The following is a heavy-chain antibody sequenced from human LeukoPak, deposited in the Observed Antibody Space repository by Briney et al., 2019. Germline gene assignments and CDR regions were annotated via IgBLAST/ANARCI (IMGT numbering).Heavy chain of an antibody. Sequence: SVKVSCKASGGTFSNYAISWVRQAPGQGLEWMGRIIPIFGTTNYAPKFQGRVTITTDESTSTAYMELSSLRSEDTAVYYCARGILSSGWFDYWGQGTLVTVSS. J-gene: IGHJ4*02. V-gene: IGHV1-69*05. CDR3: ARGILSSGWFDY. D-gene: IGHD6-19*01. CDR2: IIPIFGTT. CDR1: GGTFSNYA.